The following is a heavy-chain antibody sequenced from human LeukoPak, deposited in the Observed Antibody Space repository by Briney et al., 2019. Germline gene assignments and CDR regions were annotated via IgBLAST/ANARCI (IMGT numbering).Heavy chain of an antibody. CDR2: IKGDESTT. V-gene: IGHV3-74*01. J-gene: IGHJ6*03. D-gene: IGHD6-13*01. CDR3: ARVGAAGYYHYYMDV. Sequence: GGSLRLSCTASGFTFSTYWMHWVRQAPGKGLVWVSRIKGDESTTNYADSAKGRYTISRDNAQNTVYLQMNSLRAEDTAVYYCARVGAAGYYHYYMDVWAKGPRSPST. CDR1: GFTFSTYW.